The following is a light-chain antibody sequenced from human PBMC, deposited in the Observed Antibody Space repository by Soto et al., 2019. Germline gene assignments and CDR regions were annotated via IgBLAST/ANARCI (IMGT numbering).Light chain of an antibody. CDR3: QQYGGSPLVT. V-gene: IGKV3-20*01. CDR1: QGVSGNY. CDR2: GAS. J-gene: IGKJ4*01. Sequence: EIVLTEFPGTLAFSPGERATLSCRASQGVSGNYLAWYQQKPGQAPRLLISGASSRATGIPDRFSGSGSGTDYTLTISRLEPEDFAVYYCQQYGGSPLVTFGGGTKVEIK.